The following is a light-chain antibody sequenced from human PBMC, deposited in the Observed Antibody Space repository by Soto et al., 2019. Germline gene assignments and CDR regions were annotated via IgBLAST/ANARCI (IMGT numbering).Light chain of an antibody. V-gene: IGKV3-20*01. CDR3: QQYGSSPLLT. CDR1: QSVSSSY. CDR2: GAS. Sequence: EIVLTQSPGTLSLSPGERATLSCRASQSVSSSYLAWYQQKPGQAPRLLIYGASSRATGIPDRFSGSGSGTAFTLTISRLEPEDFAVYYCQQYGSSPLLTFGGGTKVEIK. J-gene: IGKJ4*01.